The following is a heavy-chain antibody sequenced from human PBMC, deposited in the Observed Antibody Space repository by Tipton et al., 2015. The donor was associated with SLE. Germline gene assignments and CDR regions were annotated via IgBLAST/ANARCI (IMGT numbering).Heavy chain of an antibody. CDR1: GGSISSSSYY. CDR3: ARPAEAGGYFDY. D-gene: IGHD6-19*01. CDR2: IYHSGST. V-gene: IGHV4-39*07. Sequence: TLSLTCTVSGGSISSSSYYLGWIRQPPGKGLEWVGSIYHSGSTDYNPSPKSRGTISVDTSKNQFSLKLSPVTAADTAVYYCARPAEAGGYFDYWGQGTLVTVSS. J-gene: IGHJ4*02.